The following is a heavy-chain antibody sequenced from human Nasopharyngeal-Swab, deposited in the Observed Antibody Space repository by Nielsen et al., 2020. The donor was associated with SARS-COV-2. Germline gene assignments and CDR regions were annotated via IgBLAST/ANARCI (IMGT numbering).Heavy chain of an antibody. CDR3: TRYRYYDFWSGYYRAGDY. CDR2: IRGKAYGGTT. J-gene: IGHJ4*02. D-gene: IGHD3-3*01. CDR1: GFTFGDYV. Sequence: GESLKISCTASGFTFGDYVMSWVRQAPGKGLEWVGFIRGKAYGGTTEYAASVKGRFTISRDDSKSIAYLQMNSLKTEDTAVYYCTRYRYYDFWSGYYRAGDYWGQGTLVTVSS. V-gene: IGHV3-49*04.